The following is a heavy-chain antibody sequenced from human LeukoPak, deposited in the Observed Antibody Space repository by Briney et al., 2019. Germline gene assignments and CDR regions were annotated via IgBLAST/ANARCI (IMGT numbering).Heavy chain of an antibody. Sequence: GGSLRLSCAASGFTFSSYSMNWVRQAPGKGLEWVSYISSSSSTIYYADSVKGRFTISRDNAKNSPYLQMNSLRAEDTAVYYCAREGAAAGSGYYFDYWAREPWSPSPQ. J-gene: IGHJ4*02. CDR3: AREGAAAGSGYYFDY. CDR2: ISSSSSTI. CDR1: GFTFSSYS. V-gene: IGHV3-48*04. D-gene: IGHD6-13*01.